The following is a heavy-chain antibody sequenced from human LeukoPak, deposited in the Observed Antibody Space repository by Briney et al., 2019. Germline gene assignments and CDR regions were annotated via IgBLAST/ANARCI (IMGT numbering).Heavy chain of an antibody. J-gene: IGHJ4*02. CDR2: ICGSGYNI. CDR1: GFNFSDYY. Sequence: PGGSLRLSCAASGFNFSDYYMGWLRQAQGKGLEWVSYICGSGYNIYYADSVKVRFTISRDNATNSLYLQMTSLRAEDTAVYYCARDHNFHFDYWGQGTLVTDSS. V-gene: IGHV3-11*01. CDR3: ARDHNFHFDY.